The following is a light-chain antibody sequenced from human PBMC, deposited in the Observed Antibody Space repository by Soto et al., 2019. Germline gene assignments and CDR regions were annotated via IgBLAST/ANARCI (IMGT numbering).Light chain of an antibody. CDR1: SGHSSYA. CDR3: QTWGTGFRV. Sequence: QLVLTQSPSASASLGASVKLTCTLSSGHSSYAIAWHQQQPEKGPRFLMRLNSDGSHNKGDGIPDRFSGSSFGAERYLTISSLQSEDEADYYCQTWGTGFRVFGGGTKLTVL. CDR2: LNSDGSH. V-gene: IGLV4-69*01. J-gene: IGLJ2*01.